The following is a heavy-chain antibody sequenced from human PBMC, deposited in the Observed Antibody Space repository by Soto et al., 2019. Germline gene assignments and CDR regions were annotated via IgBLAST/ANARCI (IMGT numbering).Heavy chain of an antibody. CDR1: GGSISSGAYY. J-gene: IGHJ3*02. D-gene: IGHD2-21*01. CDR3: ARDNGDYDI. V-gene: IGHV4-31*03. CDR2: IYYSGST. Sequence: QVQLQESGPGLVKPSETLSLTCTVFGGSISSGAYYWSWIRQHPGKGLEWIGYIYYSGSTYYNPSRESRVTISVDASQNQFSLKLSSVTAADTAVYYCARDNGDYDIWGHGTMVTVSS.